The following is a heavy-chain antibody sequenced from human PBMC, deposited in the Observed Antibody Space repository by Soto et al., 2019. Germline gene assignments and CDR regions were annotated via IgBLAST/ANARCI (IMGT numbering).Heavy chain of an antibody. V-gene: IGHV4-61*03. J-gene: IGHJ4*02. D-gene: IGHD6-19*01. Sequence: QVQLQEAGPGLVKPSETLALNCSVSGASVSSGDYYWSWIRQPPGKGLEWIGYIYFSGATSYDPSLKRRVSISIDTSKNHCSLKLRSVTAADTAVYYCARVHADDSSGYYLDYWGQGLLVSVSS. CDR3: ARVHADDSSGYYLDY. CDR1: GASVSSGDYY. CDR2: IYFSGAT.